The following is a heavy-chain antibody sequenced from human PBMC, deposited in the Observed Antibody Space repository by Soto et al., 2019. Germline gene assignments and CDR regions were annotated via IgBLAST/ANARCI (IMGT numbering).Heavy chain of an antibody. D-gene: IGHD3-10*01. J-gene: IGHJ4*02. V-gene: IGHV3-23*01. CDR3: ARECFVSFNEGALAPFDY. CDR1: GFTFSSYA. Sequence: GGSLRLSCAASGFTFSSYAMSWVRQAPGKGLEWVSAISGSGGSTYYADSVKGRFTISRDNSKNTLYLQMNSLRAEDTAVYYCARECFVSFNEGALAPFDYWGQGTLVTVSS. CDR2: ISGSGGST.